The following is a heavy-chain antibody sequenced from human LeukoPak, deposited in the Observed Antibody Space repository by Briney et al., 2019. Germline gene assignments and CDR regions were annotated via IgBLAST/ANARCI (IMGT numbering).Heavy chain of an antibody. CDR2: ISGSGPT. Sequence: GGSLRLSCAASGFTFTNYAMTWVRQAPRKGLEWVAAISGSGPTYYADSVKGRLTISRDISKNTLYLQMNSLRVEDTAVYFCAKMTGISLVRGVPDYWGQGILVAVSS. CDR3: AKMTGISLVRGVPDY. J-gene: IGHJ4*02. CDR1: GFTFTNYA. D-gene: IGHD3-10*01. V-gene: IGHV3-23*01.